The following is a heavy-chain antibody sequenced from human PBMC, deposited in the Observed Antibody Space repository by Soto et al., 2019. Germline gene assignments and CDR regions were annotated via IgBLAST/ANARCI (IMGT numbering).Heavy chain of an antibody. J-gene: IGHJ6*02. CDR1: GHSFTDYH. D-gene: IGHD2-8*01. CDR2: INPKSGGT. Sequence: SVKVSCKASGHSFTDYHIHWVRQAPGQGLEWLGRINPKSGGTSTAQKFQGWVTMTTDTSISTASMELTRLTSDDTAIYYCARGDSTDCSNGVCSFFYKHDMNVWGQGTTVIVCS. CDR3: ARGDSTDCSNGVCSFFYKHDMNV. V-gene: IGHV1-2*04.